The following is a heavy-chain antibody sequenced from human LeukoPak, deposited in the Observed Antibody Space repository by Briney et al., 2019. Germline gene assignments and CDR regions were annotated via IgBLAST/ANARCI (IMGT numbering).Heavy chain of an antibody. CDR3: ARGGKSGYSYGPLARSLDY. D-gene: IGHD5-18*01. J-gene: IGHJ4*02. Sequence: SETLSLTCAVYGGSFSGYYWSWIRQPPGKGLEWIGEINHSGSTNYNPSLKSRVTISVDTSKNRFSLKLSSVTAADTAVYYCARGGKSGYSYGPLARSLDYWGQGTLVTVSS. CDR2: INHSGST. V-gene: IGHV4-34*01. CDR1: GGSFSGYY.